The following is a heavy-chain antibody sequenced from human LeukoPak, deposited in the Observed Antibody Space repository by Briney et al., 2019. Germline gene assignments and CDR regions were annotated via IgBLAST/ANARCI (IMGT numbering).Heavy chain of an antibody. V-gene: IGHV3-53*01. D-gene: IGHD6-13*01. CDR2: IYSGGST. Sequence: GGSLRLSCAASGFTFSSYSMNWVRQAPGKGLEWVSVIYSGGSTYYADSVKGRFTISRDNSKNTLYLQMNSLRAEDTAVYYCARASSSWYGYYYYYYMDVWGKGTTVTISS. J-gene: IGHJ6*03. CDR1: GFTFSSYS. CDR3: ARASSSWYGYYYYYYMDV.